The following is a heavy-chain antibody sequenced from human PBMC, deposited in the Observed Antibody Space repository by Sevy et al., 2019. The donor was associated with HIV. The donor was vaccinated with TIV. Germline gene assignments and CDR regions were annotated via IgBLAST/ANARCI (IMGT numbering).Heavy chain of an antibody. D-gene: IGHD2-2*01. CDR2: ISSGSSFI. CDR1: GFSISAYT. CDR3: ARVGLGDCSGTNCSPNDY. V-gene: IGHV3-21*01. J-gene: IGHJ4*02. Sequence: GGSLRLSCAASGFSISAYTMNWVRQAPGKGLEWVSSISSGSSFIYYADSLKGRFTISRDNARNLLYLQMNSLRVEDTAVYYCARVGLGDCSGTNCSPNDYWGQGTLVTVSS.